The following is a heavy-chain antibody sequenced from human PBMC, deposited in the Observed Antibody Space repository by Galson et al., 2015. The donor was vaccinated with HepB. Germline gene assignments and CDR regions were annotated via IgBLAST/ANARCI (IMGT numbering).Heavy chain of an antibody. CDR1: GFTFSSYS. V-gene: IGHV3-48*04. D-gene: IGHD3-9*01. CDR3: ARDGHYDILTGYYTCFDY. Sequence: SLRLSCAASGFTFSSYSMNWVRQAPGKGLEWVSYISSSSSTIYYADSVKGRFTISRDNAKNSLYLQMNSLRAEDTAVYYCARDGHYDILTGYYTCFDYWGQGTLVTVSS. J-gene: IGHJ4*02. CDR2: ISSSSSTI.